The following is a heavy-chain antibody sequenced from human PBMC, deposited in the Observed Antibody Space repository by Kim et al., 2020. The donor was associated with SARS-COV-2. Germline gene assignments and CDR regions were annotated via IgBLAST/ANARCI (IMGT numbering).Heavy chain of an antibody. Sequence: SETLSLTCTVSGGSISSGDYYWSWIRQPPGKGLEWIGYIYYSGSTYYNPSLKSRLTISVDTSKNQFSLKLSSMTAADTAVYYCARAGASETYYKLIDHWGQGTLVTVSS. D-gene: IGHD3-10*01. J-gene: IGHJ5*02. CDR1: GGSISSGDYY. CDR2: IYYSGST. V-gene: IGHV4-30-4*01. CDR3: ARAGASETYYKLIDH.